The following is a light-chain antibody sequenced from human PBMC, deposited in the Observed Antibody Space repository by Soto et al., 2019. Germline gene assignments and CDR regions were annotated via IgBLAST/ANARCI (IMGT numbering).Light chain of an antibody. CDR3: QSYDVSLSAVV. CDR2: TNK. J-gene: IGLJ2*01. Sequence: QSVLTQPPSVSGAPGQRVTISCTGGSANIGAGYDVHWYQHVPGTAPKLLIYTNKHRPSDIPDRFSGSKSATSASLTITGLQAEDEADYYCQSYDVSLSAVVFGGGTKLTVL. V-gene: IGLV1-40*01. CDR1: SANIGAGYD.